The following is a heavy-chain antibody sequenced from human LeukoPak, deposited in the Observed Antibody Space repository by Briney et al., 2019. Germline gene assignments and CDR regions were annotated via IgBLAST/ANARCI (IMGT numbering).Heavy chain of an antibody. Sequence: ASAKVSCKASGYTFTGYYMHWVRQAPGQGLEWMGWINPNSGGTNYAQKFQGRVTMTRDTSISTAYMGLSRLRSDDTAVYYCARDTALVVAVGELGMDVWGQGTTVTVSS. V-gene: IGHV1-2*02. D-gene: IGHD3-22*01. CDR3: ARDTALVVAVGELGMDV. CDR1: GYTFTGYY. J-gene: IGHJ6*02. CDR2: INPNSGGT.